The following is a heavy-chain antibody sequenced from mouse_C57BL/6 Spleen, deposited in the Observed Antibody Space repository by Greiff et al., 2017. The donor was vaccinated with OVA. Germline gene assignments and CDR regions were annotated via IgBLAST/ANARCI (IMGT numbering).Heavy chain of an antibody. V-gene: IGHV2-5*01. J-gene: IGHJ4*01. CDR2: IWRGGST. CDR3: AKTVTPGDAMDY. CDR1: GFSLTSYG. Sequence: QVQLKHSGPGLVQPSQSLSITCTVSGFSLTSYGVHWVRQSPGKGLEWLGVIWRGGSTDDNADFMSRLSITKDNSKSQVFFKMNSLQADDTTIYSCAKTVTPGDAMDYWGQGTSVTVSS. D-gene: IGHD2-2*01.